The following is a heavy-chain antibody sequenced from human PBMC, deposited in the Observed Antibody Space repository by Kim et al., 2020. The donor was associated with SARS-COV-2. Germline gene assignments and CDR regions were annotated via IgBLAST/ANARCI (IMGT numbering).Heavy chain of an antibody. D-gene: IGHD3-10*01. CDR1: GGSISSGGYY. J-gene: IGHJ2*01. CDR3: ARGDYYGSGSLRKYWYFDL. Sequence: SETLSLTCTVSGGSISSGGYYWSWIRQHPGKGLEWIGYIYYSGSTYYNPSLKSRVTISVDTSKNQFSLKLSSVTAADTAVYYCARGDYYGSGSLRKYWYFDLWGRGTLVTVSS. V-gene: IGHV4-31*03. CDR2: IYYSGST.